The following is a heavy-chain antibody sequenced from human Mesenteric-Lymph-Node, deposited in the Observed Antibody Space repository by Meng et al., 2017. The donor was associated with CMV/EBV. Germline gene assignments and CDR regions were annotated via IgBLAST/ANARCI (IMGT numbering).Heavy chain of an antibody. V-gene: IGHV1-46*01. Sequence: ASVNVSCKASGYTFTSYYMHWVRQAPGQGLEWMGIINPSGGSTSYAQKFQGRVTMTRDTSTSTVYMELSSLRSEDTAVYYCARDPSVGATFGYFDYWGQGTLVTVSS. CDR2: INPSGGST. CDR3: ARDPSVGATFGYFDY. J-gene: IGHJ4*02. CDR1: GYTFTSYY. D-gene: IGHD1-26*01.